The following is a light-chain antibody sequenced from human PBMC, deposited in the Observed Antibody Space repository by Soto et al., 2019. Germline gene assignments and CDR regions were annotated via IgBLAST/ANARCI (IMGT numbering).Light chain of an antibody. CDR1: QGISNY. CDR2: GAA. Sequence: DIQMTQSPSSLSASVGDRVTITCRASQGISNYLAWYQQKPGKVPKLLIYGAATLQSGVPSRFSGSGSGTDFTLTISSLQPEDVASYYCQKYNSAPPTFGQGTKVDIK. V-gene: IGKV1-27*01. J-gene: IGKJ1*01. CDR3: QKYNSAPPT.